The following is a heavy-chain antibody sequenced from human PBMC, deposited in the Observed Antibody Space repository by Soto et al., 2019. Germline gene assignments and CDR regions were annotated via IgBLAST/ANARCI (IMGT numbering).Heavy chain of an antibody. CDR1: GFTFSSYS. CDR2: ISSSSSYI. J-gene: IGHJ6*02. D-gene: IGHD6-6*01. CDR3: ARDPIGYSSSSGYYGMDV. Sequence: GGSLRLSCAASGFTFSSYSMNWVRQAPGKGLEWVSSISSSSSYIYYADSVKGRFTISRDNAKNSLYLQMNSLRAEDTAVYYCARDPIGYSSSSGYYGMDVWGQGTTGTVS. V-gene: IGHV3-21*01.